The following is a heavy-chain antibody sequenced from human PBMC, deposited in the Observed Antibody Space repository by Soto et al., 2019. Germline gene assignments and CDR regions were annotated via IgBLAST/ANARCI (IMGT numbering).Heavy chain of an antibody. CDR1: GGSISSGGYS. Sequence: QVQLQESGPGLVKPSQTLSLTCTVSGGSISSGGYSWSWIRQHPGKGLEWIGYIYYSGSTYYNPSLKRRVTISVDTSKNQFSLKLSSVTAADTAVYYCAGYCSSTSCDTGTDYWGQGTLVTVSS. CDR2: IYYSGST. CDR3: AGYCSSTSCDTGTDY. V-gene: IGHV4-31*03. J-gene: IGHJ4*02. D-gene: IGHD2-2*02.